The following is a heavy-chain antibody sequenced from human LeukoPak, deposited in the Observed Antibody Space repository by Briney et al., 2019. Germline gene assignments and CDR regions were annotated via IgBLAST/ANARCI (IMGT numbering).Heavy chain of an antibody. J-gene: IGHJ4*02. V-gene: IGHV5-51*01. CDR1: GYNFTKHW. CDR3: VRHSDVAFDS. CDR2: IWPDDSDT. Sequence: GESLKISCKASGYNFTKHWVGWVRQRPGKGLEWMGIIWPDDSDTGYSPAFQGRVTMSVDTSISTAYLQWGSLEASDTAIYYCVRHSDVAFDSWGQGTLVTVSS.